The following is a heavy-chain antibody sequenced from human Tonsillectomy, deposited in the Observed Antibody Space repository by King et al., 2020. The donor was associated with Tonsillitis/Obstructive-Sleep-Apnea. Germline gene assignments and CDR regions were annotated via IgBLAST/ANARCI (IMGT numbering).Heavy chain of an antibody. Sequence: VQLVESGGGLVQPGGSLRLSCAASGFTFSSFRMGWVRQAPGKGLEWVANIKQDGTEKYYVDSVKGRFTIFRDNAKNSLYLQINSLRAEDTAVYYCARPTYFYESAGYFIGFAFDIWGQGTMVTVSP. V-gene: IGHV3-7*04. D-gene: IGHD3-22*01. CDR2: IKQDGTEK. CDR1: GFTFSSFR. CDR3: ARPTYFYESAGYFIGFAFDI. J-gene: IGHJ3*02.